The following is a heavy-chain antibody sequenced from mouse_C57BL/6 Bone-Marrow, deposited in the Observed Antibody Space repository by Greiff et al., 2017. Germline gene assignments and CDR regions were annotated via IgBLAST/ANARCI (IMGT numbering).Heavy chain of an antibody. Sequence: VQLQQPGAELVKPGSSVKLSCKASGYTFTSYWMHWVKQRTIQGLEWIGNIDPSDSVTHYTQKFKGKATLTVDTSSRTAYRQLSSLTSEDSAVYYWARWREYYGSSFFFDYWGQGTTVTVSS. CDR3: ARWREYYGSSFFFDY. CDR2: IDPSDSVT. J-gene: IGHJ2*01. D-gene: IGHD1-1*01. CDR1: GYTFTSYW. V-gene: IGHV1-52*01.